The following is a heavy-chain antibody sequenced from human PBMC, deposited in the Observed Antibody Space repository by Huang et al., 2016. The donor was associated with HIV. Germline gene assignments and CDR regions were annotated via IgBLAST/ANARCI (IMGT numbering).Heavy chain of an antibody. CDR3: ATVDYYDTSGPQRGYFDN. D-gene: IGHD3-22*01. Sequence: QVQLVQSGAEVKKPGSSVKVSCKASGGSFRNFAHGWVRQAPGQGLGWMGGIIPTLGTANYAQKFQGRVTIIADESTSTAYMELSSLRSEDTAVYYCATVDYYDTSGPQRGYFDNWGQGTLVTVSS. CDR1: GGSFRNFA. J-gene: IGHJ4*02. CDR2: IIPTLGTA. V-gene: IGHV1-69*01.